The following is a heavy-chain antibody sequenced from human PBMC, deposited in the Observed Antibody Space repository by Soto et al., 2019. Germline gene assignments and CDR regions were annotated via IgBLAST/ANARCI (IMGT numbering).Heavy chain of an antibody. D-gene: IGHD1-1*01. J-gene: IGHJ4*02. V-gene: IGHV1-18*01. CDR1: GYTFTNYG. CDR2: ITTYNGNT. Sequence: QVQLVQSGGEVKKPGASVNVSCKTSGYTFTNYGISWVRQAPGQGLEFMGWITTYNGNTNYAQKFQDRVIMTRDTSTSTAYMELRSLRSDDTAMYYCATFLQLRPLGYWGQGTLVTVSS. CDR3: ATFLQLRPLGY.